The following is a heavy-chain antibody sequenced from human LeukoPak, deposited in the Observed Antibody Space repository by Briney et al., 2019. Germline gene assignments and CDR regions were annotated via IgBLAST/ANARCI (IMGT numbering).Heavy chain of an antibody. D-gene: IGHD3-16*01. CDR1: GFTFSSYA. Sequence: GGSLRLSCAASGFTFSSYAMSWVRQAPGKGLEWVANIKQDGSEKFYVDSVKGRFTISRDNAKNSLYLQMNSLRAEDTAVYYCARELISWFDPWGQGTLVTVSS. J-gene: IGHJ5*02. V-gene: IGHV3-7*01. CDR2: IKQDGSEK. CDR3: ARELISWFDP.